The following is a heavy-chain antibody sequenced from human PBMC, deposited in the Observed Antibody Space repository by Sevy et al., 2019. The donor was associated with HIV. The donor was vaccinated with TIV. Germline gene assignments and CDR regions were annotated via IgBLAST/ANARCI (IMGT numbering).Heavy chain of an antibody. CDR1: GFTFSSYA. V-gene: IGHV3-23*01. CDR3: AKLEAAADSSGYYSTIYYFDY. D-gene: IGHD3-22*01. CDR2: ISGSGGST. J-gene: IGHJ4*02. Sequence: GGSLRLSCAASGFTFSSYAMSWVRQAPGKGLEWVSAISGSGGSTYYADSVKGRFTISRDNSKNTLYLQMNSLRAEDTAVYYCAKLEAAADSSGYYSTIYYFDYWGQGTLVTDSS.